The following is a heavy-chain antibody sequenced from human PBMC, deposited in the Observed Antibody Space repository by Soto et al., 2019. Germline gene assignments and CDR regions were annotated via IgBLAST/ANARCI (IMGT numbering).Heavy chain of an antibody. D-gene: IGHD2-2*01. J-gene: IGHJ4*02. CDR3: ATLRSRGPGY. CDR1: GGSLSGSNW. V-gene: IGHV4-4*02. Sequence: SETLSLTCAVSGGSLSGSNWWSWVRQPPGKGLEWIGEVYHSGSTNYNPSLKSRVTILVDTSKNQFSLKLSSVTAADTAVYYCATLRSRGPGYWGQGTLVTVSS. CDR2: VYHSGST.